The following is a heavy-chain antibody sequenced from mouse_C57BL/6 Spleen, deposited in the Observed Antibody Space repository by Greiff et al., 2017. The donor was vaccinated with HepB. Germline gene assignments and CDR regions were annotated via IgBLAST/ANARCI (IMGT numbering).Heavy chain of an antibody. J-gene: IGHJ1*03. CDR2: INYDGSST. Sequence: EVKLMESEGGLVQPGSSMKLSCTASGFTFSDYYMAWVRQVPEKGLEWVANINYDGSSTYYLDSLKSRFIISRDNAKNILYLQMSSLKSEDTATYYCARADGNYEYFDVWGTGTTVTVSS. D-gene: IGHD2-1*01. CDR1: GFTFSDYY. V-gene: IGHV5-16*01. CDR3: ARADGNYEYFDV.